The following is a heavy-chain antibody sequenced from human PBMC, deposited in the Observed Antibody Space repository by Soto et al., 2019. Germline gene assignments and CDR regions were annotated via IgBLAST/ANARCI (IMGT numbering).Heavy chain of an antibody. V-gene: IGHV1-69*13. J-gene: IGHJ4*02. CDR3: ASSTGGYCSSTSCYTGRD. D-gene: IGHD2-2*02. Sequence: VASVKVSCKASGGTFSSYAISWVRQAPGQGLGWMGGIIPIFGTANYAQKFQGRVTITADESTSTAYMELSSLRSEDTAVYYCASSTGGYCSSTSCYTGRDWGQGTLVTVSS. CDR1: GGTFSSYA. CDR2: IIPIFGTA.